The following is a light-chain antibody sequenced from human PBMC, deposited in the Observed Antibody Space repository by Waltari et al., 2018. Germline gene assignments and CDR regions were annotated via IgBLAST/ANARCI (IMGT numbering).Light chain of an antibody. J-gene: IGKJ2*01. Sequence: DIQLTQSPSTLSAFAGDRVTITCRASQSISNWLAGYQQKPGRAPKLLIYKASNLYSGVASRFSGSGSGTEFTLTISGLQPDDFATYYCQQYQSYPYTFGQGTKLDIK. CDR1: QSISNW. CDR2: KAS. V-gene: IGKV1-5*03. CDR3: QQYQSYPYT.